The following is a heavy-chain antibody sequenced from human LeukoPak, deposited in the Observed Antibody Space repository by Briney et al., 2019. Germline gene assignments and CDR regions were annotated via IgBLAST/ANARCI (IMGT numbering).Heavy chain of an antibody. Sequence: GGSLRLSCAASGFTFSSYSMNWVRQAPGKGLEWVSSISSSSYIYYADSVKGRFTISRDNSKNTLFLQMNSLRPEDTAVYYCAKDLDYYPDYWGQGTLVTVSS. CDR3: AKDLDYYPDY. CDR2: ISSSSYI. D-gene: IGHD3-22*01. J-gene: IGHJ4*02. CDR1: GFTFSSYS. V-gene: IGHV3-21*01.